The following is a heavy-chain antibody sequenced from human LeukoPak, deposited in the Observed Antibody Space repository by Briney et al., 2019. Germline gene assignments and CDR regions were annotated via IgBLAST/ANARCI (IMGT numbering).Heavy chain of an antibody. Sequence: GGSLRLSCAASGFTFSPYSMNWVRQAPGKGLEWVSYITSTSSTMYYADSVKGRFTISRDNAKNSLYLQMNSLGAEDTAVYYCARDPGYSSGAYYFDHWGQGTLVTVSS. CDR2: ITSTSSTM. D-gene: IGHD6-19*01. CDR1: GFTFSPYS. V-gene: IGHV3-48*04. CDR3: ARDPGYSSGAYYFDH. J-gene: IGHJ4*02.